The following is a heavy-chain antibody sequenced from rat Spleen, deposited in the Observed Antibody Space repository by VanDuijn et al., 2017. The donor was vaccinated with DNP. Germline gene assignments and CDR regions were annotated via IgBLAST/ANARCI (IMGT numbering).Heavy chain of an antibody. CDR1: GFTFSKYG. Sequence: EVHLVESGGGLVQPGRSLKLSCVASGFTFSKYGMAWVRQAPTKGLEWVASISTGGGNTYYRDSVKGRFTISRDNAKSTLYLQMDSLRSEDTATYYCTTLNFYASLAEYFDYWGQGVMVTVSS. J-gene: IGHJ2*01. D-gene: IGHD1-12*01. CDR3: TTLNFYASLAEYFDY. V-gene: IGHV5S13*01. CDR2: ISTGGGNT.